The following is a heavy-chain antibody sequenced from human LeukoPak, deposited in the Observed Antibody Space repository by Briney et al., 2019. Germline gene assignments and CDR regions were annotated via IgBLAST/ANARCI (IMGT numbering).Heavy chain of an antibody. CDR2: INPNSGGT. V-gene: IGHV1-2*02. Sequence: ASVKVSCKASGYTFTGYYMHWVRQAPGQGLEWVGWINPNSGGTNYAQKFQGRVTMTRDTSISTAYMELSRLRSDDTAVYYCARGSSNSIMITFGGVIIPFDYWGQGTLVTVSS. D-gene: IGHD3-16*02. CDR1: GYTFTGYY. J-gene: IGHJ4*02. CDR3: ARGSSNSIMITFGGVIIPFDY.